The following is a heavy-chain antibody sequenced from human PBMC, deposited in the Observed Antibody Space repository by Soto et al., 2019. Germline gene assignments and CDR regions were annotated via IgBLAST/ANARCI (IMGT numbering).Heavy chain of an antibody. V-gene: IGHV4-59*08. CDR1: GRSISSYY. CDR2: IYYSGST. CDR3: ARRYGSCFDY. J-gene: IGHJ4*02. Sequence: QVQLQESGPGLVKPSETLSLTCTVSGRSISSYYWSWIRQPPGKGLEWIGYIYYSGSTNYNPSLKRRVTISVDTTENQFSTRPSSAAEEDTAVSYCARRYGSCFDYWGQGTLVTVSS. D-gene: IGHD5-18*01.